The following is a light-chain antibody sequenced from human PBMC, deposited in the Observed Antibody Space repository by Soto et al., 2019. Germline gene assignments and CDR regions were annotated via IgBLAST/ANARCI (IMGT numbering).Light chain of an antibody. CDR2: GAS. CDR3: QQYGSSPPTYT. CDR1: QSVSSSY. V-gene: IGKV3-20*01. J-gene: IGKJ2*01. Sequence: EIVLTQSPGTLSLSPGERATLSCRASQSVSSSYLAWYQQKPGQAPSLLIYGASSRATGIPDRFSGSGSGTDFTLTISRLEPEDFAVYYGQQYGSSPPTYTFGQGTKLEIK.